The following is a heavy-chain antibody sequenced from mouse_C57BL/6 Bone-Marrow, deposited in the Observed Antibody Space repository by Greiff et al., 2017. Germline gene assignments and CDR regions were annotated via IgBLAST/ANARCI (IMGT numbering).Heavy chain of an antibody. CDR1: GFTFSSSG. J-gene: IGHJ3*01. CDR3: ARRRGWFAY. CDR2: ISSGGSYT. V-gene: IGHV5-6*02. Sequence: EVKVVESGGDLVKPGGSLKLSCAASGFTFSSSGMSWVRQTPDKRLEWVATISSGGSYTYYPDSVKGRFTISRDNAKNTLYLQMSSLKSEDTAMYYCARRRGWFAYWGQGTLVTVSA.